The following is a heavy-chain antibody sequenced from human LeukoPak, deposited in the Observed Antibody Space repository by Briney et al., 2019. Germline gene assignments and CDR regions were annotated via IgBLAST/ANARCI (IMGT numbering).Heavy chain of an antibody. CDR1: GYTFTSYD. J-gene: IGHJ4*02. Sequence: ASVKVSCKASGYTFTSYDINWVRQATGQGLEWMGWMNPNRGNTGYAQKVQGRVTMPKNTSISTVYMELSSVRSEETAVYYCARGRYYYDSSGYSDNFDYWGQGTLVTVSS. D-gene: IGHD3-22*01. CDR3: ARGRYYYDSSGYSDNFDY. CDR2: MNPNRGNT. V-gene: IGHV1-8*01.